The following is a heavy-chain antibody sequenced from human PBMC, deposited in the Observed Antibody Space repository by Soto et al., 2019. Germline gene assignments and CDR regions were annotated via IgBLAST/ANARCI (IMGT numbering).Heavy chain of an antibody. D-gene: IGHD2-8*01. CDR3: ARDGCTNGVCPLDYYYGMDV. CDR1: GFTFSSYS. Sequence: GGSLRLSCAASGFTFSSYSMNWVRQAPGKGLEWVSYISSSSSTIYYADSVKGRFTISRGNAKNSLYLQMNSLRDEDTAVYYCARDGCTNGVCPLDYYYGMDVWGQGTTVTVSS. J-gene: IGHJ6*02. CDR2: ISSSSSTI. V-gene: IGHV3-48*02.